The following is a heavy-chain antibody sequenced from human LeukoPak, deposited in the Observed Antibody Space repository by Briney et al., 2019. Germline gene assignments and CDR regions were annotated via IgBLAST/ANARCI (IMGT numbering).Heavy chain of an antibody. Sequence: PSQTLSLTCTVSGGSISSGDYYWSWIRQPPGKGLEWIGYIYYSGSTYYNPSLKSRVTISVDTSKNQFSLKLSSVTAADTAVYYCARGPYYDSSKTSAFDIWGQGTMVTVSS. D-gene: IGHD3-22*01. CDR3: ARGPYYDSSKTSAFDI. CDR2: IYYSGST. V-gene: IGHV4-30-4*01. J-gene: IGHJ3*02. CDR1: GGSISSGDYY.